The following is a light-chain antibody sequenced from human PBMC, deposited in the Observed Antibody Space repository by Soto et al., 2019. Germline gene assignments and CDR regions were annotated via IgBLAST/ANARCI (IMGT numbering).Light chain of an antibody. Sequence: EIVLTQSPGTLSLSPGESATLSCRASQSISRSFFAWYQHKPGQAPRLLIYGTSNRATCIPDRFSGSGSGTDFTLTISRLEPEDFAVYYCQQYGSSPLTFGPGTKVDI. CDR1: QSISRSF. V-gene: IGKV3-20*01. CDR3: QQYGSSPLT. J-gene: IGKJ3*01. CDR2: GTS.